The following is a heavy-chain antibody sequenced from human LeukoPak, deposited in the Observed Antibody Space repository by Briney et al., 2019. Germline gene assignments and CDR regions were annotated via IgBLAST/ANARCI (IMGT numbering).Heavy chain of an antibody. CDR2: ISGSGGST. CDR1: GFTFSSYA. CDR3: AKVPSILYSSSWFFDY. Sequence: GGSLRLSCAASGFTFSSYAMSWVRQTPGKGLEWVSAISGSGGSTYYAGSVRGRFTISRDNSKNTLYLQMNSLRAEDTALYYCAKVPSILYSSSWFFDYWGQGVLVTVSS. V-gene: IGHV3-23*01. D-gene: IGHD6-13*01. J-gene: IGHJ4*02.